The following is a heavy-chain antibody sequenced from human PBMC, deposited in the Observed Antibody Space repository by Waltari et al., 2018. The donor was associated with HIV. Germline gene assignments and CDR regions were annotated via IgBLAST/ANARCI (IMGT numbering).Heavy chain of an antibody. D-gene: IGHD4-17*01. CDR1: GYTFTSYD. V-gene: IGHV1-8*01. CDR2: MNPNSGET. J-gene: IGHJ4*02. CDR3: ATFDYGGDFDY. Sequence: QVQLVQSGAEVKKPGVSVKVSCKASGYTFTSYDFNWVRQATGQGLEGMGWMNPNSGETGYAQRFQGRVTMTRNTSISTAYMELSSLRSDDTAVYFCATFDYGGDFDYWGQGTLVTVSS.